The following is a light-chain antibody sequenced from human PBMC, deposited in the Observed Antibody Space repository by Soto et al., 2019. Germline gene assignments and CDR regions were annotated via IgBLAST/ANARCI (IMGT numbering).Light chain of an antibody. Sequence: QSALTQPASVSGSPGQSITISCTGTSSDVGGYNYVSWYQQHPGKAPKLMIYDVSNRPSGVSNRCSGSKSGNTASLTISGLQAEDEADYCCRSYTSSSTLVFGGGTKLTVL. CDR2: DVS. J-gene: IGLJ2*01. CDR1: SSDVGGYNY. V-gene: IGLV2-14*01. CDR3: RSYTSSSTLV.